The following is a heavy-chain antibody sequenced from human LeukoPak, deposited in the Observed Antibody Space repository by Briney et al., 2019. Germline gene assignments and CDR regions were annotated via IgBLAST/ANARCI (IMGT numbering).Heavy chain of an antibody. J-gene: IGHJ4*02. V-gene: IGHV1-46*01. Sequence: ASVKVSCTAYGYTFTSYYMHWVRQAPGQGLEWMGIINPSGGSTSYAQKFQGRVTMTRDTSTSTVYMELSSLRSEDTAVYYCAKDTAMAAYYFDYWGQGTLVTVSS. CDR1: GYTFTSYY. D-gene: IGHD5-18*01. CDR3: AKDTAMAAYYFDY. CDR2: INPSGGST.